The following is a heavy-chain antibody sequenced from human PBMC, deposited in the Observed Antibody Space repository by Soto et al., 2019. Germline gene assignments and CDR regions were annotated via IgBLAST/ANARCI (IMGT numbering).Heavy chain of an antibody. V-gene: IGHV3-15*07. Sequence: RLSCAASGFIFSSAWINWVRQAPGKGLEWVGRIKSKSNGARTDFAAPVKGRFAISRDDSRDTVYLQMNTLKTDDTAVYYGGTESAANAVLVPYHCWSYGTLVTVSA. CDR2: IKSKSNGART. CDR1: GFIFSSAW. J-gene: IGHJ4*01. D-gene: IGHD2-2*01. CDR3: GTESAANAVLVPYHC.